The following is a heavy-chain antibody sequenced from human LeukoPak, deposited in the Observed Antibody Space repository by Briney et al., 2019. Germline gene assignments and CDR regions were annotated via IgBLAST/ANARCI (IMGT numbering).Heavy chain of an antibody. CDR3: AKDRASGWPNAFDI. V-gene: IGHV3-23*01. CDR2: ISGSGGST. D-gene: IGHD6-19*01. CDR1: GFTVSSNS. J-gene: IGHJ3*02. Sequence: GGSLRLSCTVSGFTVSSNSTSWVRQAPGKGLEWVSAISGSGGSTYYADSVKGRFTISRDNSKNTLYLQMNSLRAEDTAVYYCAKDRASGWPNAFDIWGQGTMVTVSS.